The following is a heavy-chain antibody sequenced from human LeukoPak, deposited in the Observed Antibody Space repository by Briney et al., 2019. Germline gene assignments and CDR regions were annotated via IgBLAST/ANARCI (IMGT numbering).Heavy chain of an antibody. CDR2: IYWNDDK. CDR3: AHSLAQYSSSWYEFDY. V-gene: IGHV2-5*01. J-gene: IGHJ4*02. D-gene: IGHD6-13*01. CDR1: GFSLSTSEVG. Sequence: SGPTLVNPTQTLTLTCTFSGFSLSTSEVGVGWIRQPPGKALEWLVFIYWNDDKRYSPSLKSRLTITKDTSKNQVVLTMTNMDPVDTATYYCAHSLAQYSSSWYEFDYWGQGTLVTVSS.